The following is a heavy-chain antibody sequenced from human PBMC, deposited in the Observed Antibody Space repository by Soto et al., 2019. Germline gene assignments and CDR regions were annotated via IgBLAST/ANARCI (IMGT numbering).Heavy chain of an antibody. D-gene: IGHD3-16*02. CDR3: ARLSRITFIVD. Sequence: QVQLVQSGAEVKSPGTSVTLSCQTSGYTFAHYYIHWVRQAPGQGLEYMGIIDPRTGTSGTSTSPQSVQGRLSITSDASTSTVYMELNHLKSEDTATYYCARLSRITFIVDWGQGTLVTVSS. V-gene: IGHV1-46*04. CDR1: GYTFAHYY. CDR2: IDPRTGTSGTS. J-gene: IGHJ4*02.